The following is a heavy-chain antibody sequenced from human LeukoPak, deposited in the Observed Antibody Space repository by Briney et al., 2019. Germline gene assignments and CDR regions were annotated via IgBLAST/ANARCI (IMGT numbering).Heavy chain of an antibody. V-gene: IGHV4-39*07. CDR3: ASPSYCSSTSCSSDY. J-gene: IGHJ4*02. CDR1: GFTFSSYS. Sequence: GSLRLSCAASGFTFSSYSMNWVRQAPGKGLEWIGSIYYSGSTYYNPSLKSRVTISVDTSKNQFSLKLSSVTAADTAVYYCASPSYCSSTSCSSDYWGQGTLVTVSS. D-gene: IGHD2-2*01. CDR2: IYYSGST.